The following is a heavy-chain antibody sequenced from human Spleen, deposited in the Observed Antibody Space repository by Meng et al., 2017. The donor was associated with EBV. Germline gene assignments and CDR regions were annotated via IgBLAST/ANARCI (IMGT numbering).Heavy chain of an antibody. Sequence: QWPPPEDGSGLVRPSETLSLPCTVSGDSITSRGYFWTWIRQTPGKGLEWSGNIYHSGTTYYNPSLKSRVTISVDESKRRFSLNLSSVTAADTAVYYCARGTSRPSMYYFDYWGQGILVTVSS. CDR1: GDSITSRGYF. CDR3: ARGTSRPSMYYFDY. D-gene: IGHD6-13*01. J-gene: IGHJ4*02. V-gene: IGHV4-30-2*01. CDR2: IYHSGTT.